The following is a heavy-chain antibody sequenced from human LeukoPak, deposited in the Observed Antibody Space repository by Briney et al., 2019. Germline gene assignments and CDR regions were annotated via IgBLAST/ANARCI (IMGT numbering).Heavy chain of an antibody. CDR1: GFTFSSYW. CDR3: AKSKGYYDSSGRLDY. V-gene: IGHV3-23*01. J-gene: IGHJ4*02. D-gene: IGHD3-22*01. CDR2: ISGSGGST. Sequence: QSGGSLRLSCAASGFTFSSYWMHWVRQAPGKGLEWVSAISGSGGSTYYTDSVKGRFTISRDNSKNTLYLQMNSLRAEDTAVYYCAKSKGYYDSSGRLDYWGQGTLVTVSS.